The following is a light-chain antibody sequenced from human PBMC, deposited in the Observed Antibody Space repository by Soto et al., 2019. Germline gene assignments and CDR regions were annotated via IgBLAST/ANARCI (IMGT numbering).Light chain of an antibody. CDR3: QQYSNSPRT. J-gene: IGKJ1*01. V-gene: IGKV3-20*01. Sequence: ETVLTQSPGTLSLSPGETATLSCRASQSVKNNYLRWYQQKPGQAPRLLIYAASDRATGIPDRFSGSGSGTDFTLTISRLEPEDCAVYYCQQYSNSPRTFGQGTKVEIK. CDR2: AAS. CDR1: QSVKNNY.